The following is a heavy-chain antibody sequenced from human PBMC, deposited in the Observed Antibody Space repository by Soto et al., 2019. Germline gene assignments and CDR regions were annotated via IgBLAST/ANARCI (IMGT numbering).Heavy chain of an antibody. V-gene: IGHV1-18*01. J-gene: IGHJ4*01. D-gene: IGHD3-10*01. CDR1: SYMFISYG. CDR3: VRDLDGSGSYYNDY. CDR2: TRPYNGDT. Sequence: ASVKVSCKASSYMFISYGINWVRQAPGQGLEWMGWTRPYNGDTKYAQNLQGRVTMTTDTSKSTAYMEMRSLRSDDKAVYYCVRDLDGSGSYYNDYWG.